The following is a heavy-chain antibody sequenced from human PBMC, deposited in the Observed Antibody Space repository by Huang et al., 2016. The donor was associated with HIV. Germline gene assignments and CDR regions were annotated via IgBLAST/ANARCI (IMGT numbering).Heavy chain of an antibody. CDR3: TRGRPHNYESSGYHLRGDAFDV. D-gene: IGHD3-22*01. CDR2: VYHSGST. V-gene: IGHV4-34*02. Sequence: QVQLQQWGAGLLRPSETLSLTCAVYGGSFSAYYWTWIRQPPGKGLEWIGEVYHSGSTNYNPALESRVTISVDTSKNQFSLKLSSVTAADTAVYYCTRGRPHNYESSGYHLRGDAFDVWGQGTVVTVS. J-gene: IGHJ3*01. CDR1: GGSFSAYY.